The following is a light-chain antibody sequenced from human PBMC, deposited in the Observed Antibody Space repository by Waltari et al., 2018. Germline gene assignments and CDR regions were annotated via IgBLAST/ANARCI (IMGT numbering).Light chain of an antibody. Sequence: VLTQSPGTLCLSPGTRATLSRRASQSVSKTLAWYQQKPGQAPRPLSYDASTRATGIPDRFSGTGSGTDFSLSISRLEPEDFAVYYCQKYVTLPATFGQGTKVQMK. J-gene: IGKJ1*01. V-gene: IGKV3-20*01. CDR1: QSVSKT. CDR2: DAS. CDR3: QKYVTLPAT.